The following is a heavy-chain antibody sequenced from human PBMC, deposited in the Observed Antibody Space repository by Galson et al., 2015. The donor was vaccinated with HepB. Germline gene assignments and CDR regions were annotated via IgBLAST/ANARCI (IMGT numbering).Heavy chain of an antibody. Sequence: SLRLSCAASGFTFSSYAMSWVRQAPGKGLEWVSAISGSGGSTYYADSVKGRFTISRDNSKNTLYLQMNSLRAEDTAVYYCVQGATMGVVSYWGQGTLVTVSS. V-gene: IGHV3-23*01. D-gene: IGHD3-10*01. CDR1: GFTFSSYA. CDR2: ISGSGGST. CDR3: VQGATMGVVSY. J-gene: IGHJ4*02.